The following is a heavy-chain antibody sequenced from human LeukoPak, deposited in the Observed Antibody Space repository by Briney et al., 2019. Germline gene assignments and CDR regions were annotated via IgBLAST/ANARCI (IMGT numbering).Heavy chain of an antibody. CDR1: GGSISSYY. Sequence: ASETLSLTCTVSGGSISSYYWSWIRQPPGKGLEWIGYIYYSGSTNYNPSLKSRVTISVDTSKNQFSLKLSSVTAADTDVYYCARYTSSTSHYYYYYMDVWGKGTTVTVSS. J-gene: IGHJ6*03. V-gene: IGHV4-59*01. D-gene: IGHD2-2*01. CDR2: IYYSGST. CDR3: ARYTSSTSHYYYYYMDV.